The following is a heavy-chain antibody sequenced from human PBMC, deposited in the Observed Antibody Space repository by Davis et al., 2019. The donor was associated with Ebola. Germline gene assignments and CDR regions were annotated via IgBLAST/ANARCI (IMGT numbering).Heavy chain of an antibody. CDR3: ARDLFPLVVVVAATSAFDI. V-gene: IGHV1-2*02. CDR2: INPSSGGT. J-gene: IGHJ3*02. Sequence: ASVKVSCKASGYTFTGYYMHWVRQAPGQGLEWMGWINPSSGGTNYAQKLQGRVTMTTDTSTSTAYMELRSLRSDDTAVYYCARDLFPLVVVVAATSAFDIWGQGTMVTVSS. CDR1: GYTFTGYY. D-gene: IGHD2-15*01.